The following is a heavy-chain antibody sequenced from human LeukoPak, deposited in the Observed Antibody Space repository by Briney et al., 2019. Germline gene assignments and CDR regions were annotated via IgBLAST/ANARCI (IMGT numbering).Heavy chain of an antibody. D-gene: IGHD3-16*01. CDR1: GFPFSSYD. CDR2: IGTAGDA. J-gene: IGHJ4*02. V-gene: IGHV3-13*01. Sequence: GGSLRLSCVASGFPFSSYDMHWVRQTTGKGLEWVSAIGTAGDAYYPGTVRGRFTVSRENAGNSLYLQMNSLRAGDTAVYYCARGYVYSYDYWGQGIMVTVSS. CDR3: ARGYVYSYDY.